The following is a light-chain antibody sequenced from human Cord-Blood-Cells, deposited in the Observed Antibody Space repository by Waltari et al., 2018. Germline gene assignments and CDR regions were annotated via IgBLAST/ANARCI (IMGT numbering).Light chain of an antibody. CDR3: QSYDSSLSGSVV. CDR1: SSNIGAGYD. V-gene: IGLV1-40*01. Sequence: QSVLTQPPSVSGAPGQRVTISCTGSSSNIGAGYDVHWYQQLPGTAPKLLIYGNRIRPSGVPDRFSGSKSGTSASLAITGLQAEDEADYYCQSYDSSLSGSVVFGGGTKLTVL. CDR2: GNR. J-gene: IGLJ2*01.